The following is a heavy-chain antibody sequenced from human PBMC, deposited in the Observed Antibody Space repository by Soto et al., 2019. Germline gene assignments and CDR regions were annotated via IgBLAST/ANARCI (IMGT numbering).Heavy chain of an antibody. J-gene: IGHJ5*02. D-gene: IGHD1-1*01. V-gene: IGHV1-18*01. Sequence: QVRLVQSGDEVKQTGASVKVSCRASGYTLTNYGISWVRQAPGQGLFWMGWISGHNGNTLYAQNVQGKITLNIDTSTNTAYMELMSLKIDDAAMYYCVRDWQLSPWGQGTLVTVSS. CDR3: VRDWQLSP. CDR1: GYTLTNYG. CDR2: ISGHNGNT.